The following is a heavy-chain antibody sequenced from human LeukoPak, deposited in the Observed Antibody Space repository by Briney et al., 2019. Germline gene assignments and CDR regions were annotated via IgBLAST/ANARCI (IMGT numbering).Heavy chain of an antibody. Sequence: SGGSLRLSCAASGFTVSSNYMSWVRQAPGKGLEWVSVIYSGGNTYYADYVKVRFTIYRDNSKNPLYLQMNSLIAEDTAVYYCAKDQTFNASTMVRGVKNYGMDVWGQGTTVTVSS. CDR2: IYSGGNT. CDR3: AKDQTFNASTMVRGVKNYGMDV. J-gene: IGHJ6*02. D-gene: IGHD3-10*01. CDR1: GFTVSSNY. V-gene: IGHV3-66*01.